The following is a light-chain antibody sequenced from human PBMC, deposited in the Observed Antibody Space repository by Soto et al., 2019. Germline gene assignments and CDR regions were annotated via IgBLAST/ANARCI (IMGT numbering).Light chain of an antibody. J-gene: IGKJ1*01. CDR2: KAS. Sequence: DIEMTQSPSTLSACVGHRVTITCRSSQIISSWLVSXQQKLGTAPKLVIYKASSLQSGGPARFSGSGSATEFTLTISSLHPDDFANYYCQHYKSDSEAFGQGTKVDI. V-gene: IGKV1-5*03. CDR3: QHYKSDSEA. CDR1: QIISSW.